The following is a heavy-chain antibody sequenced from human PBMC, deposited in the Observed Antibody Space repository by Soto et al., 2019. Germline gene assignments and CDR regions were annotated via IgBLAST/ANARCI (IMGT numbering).Heavy chain of an antibody. CDR3: ARGRSRDYDAFDI. V-gene: IGHV1-46*01. J-gene: IGHJ3*02. D-gene: IGHD3-16*01. CDR2: INPRSGNA. Sequence: ASVKVSCKASGYTFTSYYIHWVRQAPGQGLEWMGTINPRSGNASYAQKFQGRVTMTRDTSTSTVYMELSSLRSEDTAVYYCARGRSRDYDAFDIWGQGTMVTVSS. CDR1: GYTFTSYY.